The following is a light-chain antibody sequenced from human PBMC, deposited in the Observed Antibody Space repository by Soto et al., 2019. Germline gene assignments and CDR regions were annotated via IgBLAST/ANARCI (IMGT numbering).Light chain of an antibody. Sequence: EIVMTHSPATLSVSPCERATLSFSASQSVSNNYLAWYQQKPGQAPRLLIYGASTRATAVPARFTASGSGTEFTLTISSLQSDDFGVYYCQQYDTWPRTFGQGTKVDIK. V-gene: IGKV3-15*01. CDR3: QQYDTWPRT. J-gene: IGKJ1*01. CDR1: QSVSNN. CDR2: GAS.